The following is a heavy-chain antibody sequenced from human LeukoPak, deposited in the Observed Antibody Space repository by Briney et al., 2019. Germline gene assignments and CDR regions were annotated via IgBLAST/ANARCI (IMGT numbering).Heavy chain of an antibody. CDR3: ARGIVVVPAARDFDY. J-gene: IGHJ4*02. CDR1: GYTFTGYY. D-gene: IGHD2-2*01. Sequence: ASVKVSCKASGYTFTGYYMHWVRQAPGQGLEWMGWINPNSGGTSYAQKFQGRVTMTRDTSISTAYMELSRLRSDDTAVYYCARGIVVVPAARDFDYWGQGTLVTVSS. V-gene: IGHV1-2*02. CDR2: INPNSGGT.